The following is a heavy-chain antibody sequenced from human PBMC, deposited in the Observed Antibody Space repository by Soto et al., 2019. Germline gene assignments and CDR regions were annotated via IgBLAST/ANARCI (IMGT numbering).Heavy chain of an antibody. J-gene: IGHJ4*02. CDR3: AKDQSNSNPLYYFDF. CDR2: MSRTGDNT. CDR1: GFTFSIYA. V-gene: IGHV3-23*01. D-gene: IGHD3-22*01. Sequence: GGSLRLSCAASGFTFSIYAMTWVRQSPGKGLEWVSSMSRTGDNTYYADSVKGRFTISRDNSKSTLYLQMNSLRAEDTAIYYCAKDQSNSNPLYYFDFWGPGTLVTVSS.